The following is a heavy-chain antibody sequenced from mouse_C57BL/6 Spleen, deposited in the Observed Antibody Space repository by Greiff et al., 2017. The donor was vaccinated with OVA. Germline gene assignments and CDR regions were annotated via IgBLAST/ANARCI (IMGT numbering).Heavy chain of an antibody. CDR1: GYTFTSYW. Sequence: VQLQQSGTVLARPGASVKMSCKTSGYTFTSYWMHWVKQRPGQGLEWIGAIYPGNSDTSYNQKFKGKAKLTAVTSASTAYMQLSSLTNEDSAVYYCTRSKLLDYWGKGPTPPVPS. CDR2: IYPGNSDT. D-gene: IGHD2-5*01. V-gene: IGHV1-5*01. CDR3: TRSKLLDY. J-gene: IGHJ2*01.